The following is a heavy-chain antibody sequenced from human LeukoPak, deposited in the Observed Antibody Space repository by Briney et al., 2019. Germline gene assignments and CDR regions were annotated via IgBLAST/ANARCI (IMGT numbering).Heavy chain of an antibody. V-gene: IGHV3-30*18. CDR3: AKAYTWNYGYTFDY. CDR2: ISYDGSNK. D-gene: IGHD1-7*01. CDR1: GFTSSSYG. Sequence: GGSLRLSCAASGFTSSSYGMHWVRQAPGKGLEWVAVISYDGSNKYYADSVKGRFTISRDNPKNTLYLQMNSLRAEDTAVYYCAKAYTWNYGYTFDYWGQGTLVTVSS. J-gene: IGHJ4*02.